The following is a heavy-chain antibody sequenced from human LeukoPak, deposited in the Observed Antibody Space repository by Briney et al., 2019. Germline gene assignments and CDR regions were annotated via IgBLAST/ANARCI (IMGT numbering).Heavy chain of an antibody. D-gene: IGHD3-10*01. V-gene: IGHV3-9*01. CDR1: GFTFDDYA. J-gene: IGHJ4*02. CDR3: ATIWGANYYGSGSYYKEGTREFDY. Sequence: PGRPLRLSCAASGFTFDDYAMHWVRQAPGKGLEWVSGISWNSGSIGYADSVKGRFTISRDNAKNSLYLQMNSLRAEDTALYYCATIWGANYYGSGSYYKEGTREFDYWGQGTLATVSS. CDR2: ISWNSGSI.